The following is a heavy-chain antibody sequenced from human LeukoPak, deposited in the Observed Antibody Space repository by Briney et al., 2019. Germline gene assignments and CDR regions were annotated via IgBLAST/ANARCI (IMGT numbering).Heavy chain of an antibody. CDR1: GFTFSSYA. J-gene: IGHJ5*02. D-gene: IGHD2-15*01. CDR3: AKVPDCSGGSCYFMPGGWFDP. CDR2: ISGSGGST. V-gene: IGHV3-23*01. Sequence: GGSLGLSCAASGFTFSSYAMSWVRQAPGKGLEWVSAISGSGGSTYYADSVKGRFTISRDNSKNTLYLQMNSLRAEDTAVYYCAKVPDCSGGSCYFMPGGWFDPWGQGTLVTVSS.